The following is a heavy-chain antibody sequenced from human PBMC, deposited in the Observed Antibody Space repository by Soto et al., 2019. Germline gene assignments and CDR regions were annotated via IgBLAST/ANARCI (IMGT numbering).Heavy chain of an antibody. CDR3: AREEATAVNFDF. Sequence: PGGSLRLSCAASGFTFSSYWMHWVRQAPGKGLVWVSRINSDGSSTTYADSVKGRFTISRDNAKNTLYLQMNSLRAEDTAVYYCAREEATAVNFDFWGQGTLVTVSS. V-gene: IGHV3-74*03. CDR2: INSDGSST. J-gene: IGHJ4*02. CDR1: GFTFSSYW. D-gene: IGHD6-13*01.